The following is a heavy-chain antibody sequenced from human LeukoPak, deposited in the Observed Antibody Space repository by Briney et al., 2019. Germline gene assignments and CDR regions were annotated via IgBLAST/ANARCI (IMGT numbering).Heavy chain of an antibody. CDR1: GVTFSSYA. Sequence: PGGSLRLSCAASGVTFSSYAMHWVRQAPGKGLEWVAVISYDGRNKHYPDSVKGRFTISRDISTDTLWLQMDSLRTEDTAVYYCAKGPLRGTAAAIDYWGQGTLVTVSS. CDR3: AKGPLRGTAAAIDY. D-gene: IGHD2-2*01. V-gene: IGHV3-30*04. CDR2: ISYDGRNK. J-gene: IGHJ4*02.